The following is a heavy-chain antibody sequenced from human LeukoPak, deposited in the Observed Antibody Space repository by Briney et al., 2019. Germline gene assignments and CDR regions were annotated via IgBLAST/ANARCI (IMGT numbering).Heavy chain of an antibody. J-gene: IGHJ6*02. D-gene: IGHD3-9*01. CDR2: IYYSGST. V-gene: IGHV4-59*01. CDR1: GGSISSYY. Sequence: SETLSLTCTVSGGSISSYYWSWIRQPPGKGLEWIGYIYYSGSTNYNPSLKSRVTISVDTSKNQFSLKLSSVTAADTAAYYCAREGISYYDILTGYHYGMDVWGQGTTVTVSS. CDR3: AREGISYYDILTGYHYGMDV.